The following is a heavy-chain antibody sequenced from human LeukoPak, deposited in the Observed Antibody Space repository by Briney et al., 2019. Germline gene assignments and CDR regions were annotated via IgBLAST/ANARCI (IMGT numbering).Heavy chain of an antibody. CDR2: ISANKGDT. Sequence: ASVRVSCKASGFTFTNYGFSWVRQAPGQGLGWMGWISANKGDTHYAQKFQGSVTMTTDTSTTTVYMELRSLTSDDSAVYYCARKPMAHAFDFWGQGTMVTVSS. V-gene: IGHV1-18*04. D-gene: IGHD3-10*01. CDR3: ARKPMAHAFDF. J-gene: IGHJ3*01. CDR1: GFTFTNYG.